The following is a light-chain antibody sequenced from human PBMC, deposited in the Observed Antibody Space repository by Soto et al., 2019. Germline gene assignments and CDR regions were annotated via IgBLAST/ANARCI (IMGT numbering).Light chain of an antibody. V-gene: IGLV2-23*02. J-gene: IGLJ1*01. CDR3: CPYAGSITHV. Sequence: QSVLTQPASVSGSPGQSITFSCTGTSSDVGSSNLVSWYQQHPGKAPKLLIYEVSKRPSGVSNRFSGSKSGNTASLTISGLQAEDVADYYCCPYAGSITHVFGTGTKFTVL. CDR2: EVS. CDR1: SSDVGSSNL.